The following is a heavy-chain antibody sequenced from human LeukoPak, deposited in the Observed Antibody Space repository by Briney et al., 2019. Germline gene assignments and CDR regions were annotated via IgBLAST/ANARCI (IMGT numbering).Heavy chain of an antibody. J-gene: IGHJ3*02. CDR2: IYYDGST. CDR1: GGSFGSNNYY. D-gene: IGHD1-7*01. Sequence: PSETLSLTCTVSGGSFGSNNYYWGWIRQPPGKGPEWIGNIYYDGSTYYNPSLKSRVTISVDTSKNQFSLKLSSVTAADTAVYYCARDTGNYPHVAFDIWGQGTMVTVSS. V-gene: IGHV4-39*07. CDR3: ARDTGNYPHVAFDI.